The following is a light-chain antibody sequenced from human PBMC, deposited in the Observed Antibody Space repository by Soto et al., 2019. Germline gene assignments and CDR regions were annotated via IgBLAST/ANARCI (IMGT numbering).Light chain of an antibody. CDR1: QSLSTG. J-gene: IGKJ1*01. CDR3: QQYNSYWT. V-gene: IGKV1-5*01. Sequence: DIQMTQSPSTLSTSVGDRVTITCRASQSLSTGLAWYQQKPGKAPKLLIYDASSLESGVPSRFRGSGSGTELTLTISSLQPDDVATYYCQQYNSYWTFGQGTKVDIK. CDR2: DAS.